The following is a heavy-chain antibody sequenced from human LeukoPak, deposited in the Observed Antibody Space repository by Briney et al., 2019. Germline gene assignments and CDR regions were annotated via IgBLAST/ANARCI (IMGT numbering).Heavy chain of an antibody. CDR1: GFTFSNYG. Sequence: GGSLRLSCAASGFTFSNYGMHWVRQAPGKGLEWVSAISGSGGSTYYADSVKGRFTISRDNSKNTLYLQMNSLRAEDTAVYYYAKSRVRGENWFDPWGQGTLVTVSS. V-gene: IGHV3-23*01. D-gene: IGHD3-10*01. CDR2: ISGSGGST. J-gene: IGHJ5*02. CDR3: AKSRVRGENWFDP.